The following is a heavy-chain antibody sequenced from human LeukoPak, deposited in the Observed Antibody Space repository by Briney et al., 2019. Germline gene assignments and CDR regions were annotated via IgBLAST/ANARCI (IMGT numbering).Heavy chain of an antibody. Sequence: GGSLRLSCAASGFTFTNYAMSWVRQAPGKGLEWVSGISGSGGSIYYADSVKGRFTISRDNAKNSLYLQMNSLRAEDTAVYYCARGSASRGGGSDFDYWGQGTLVTVSS. CDR1: GFTFTNYA. V-gene: IGHV3-23*01. CDR2: ISGSGGSI. CDR3: ARGSASRGGGSDFDY. J-gene: IGHJ4*02. D-gene: IGHD2-15*01.